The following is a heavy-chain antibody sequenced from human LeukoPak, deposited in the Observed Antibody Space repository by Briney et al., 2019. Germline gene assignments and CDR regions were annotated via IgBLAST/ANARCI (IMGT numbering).Heavy chain of an antibody. CDR1: GFTFSSYA. V-gene: IGHV3-7*01. CDR2: IEQDGSEK. D-gene: IGHD3-16*01. J-gene: IGHJ5*02. Sequence: PGGSLRLSCAASGFTFSSYAMSWVRQAPGKGLEWVASIEQDGSEKYYVDSVKGRFTISRDNPKNSLYLQMNSLRAEDTAVYYCARRGSYQNWFDPWGQGTLVTVSS. CDR3: ARRGSYQNWFDP.